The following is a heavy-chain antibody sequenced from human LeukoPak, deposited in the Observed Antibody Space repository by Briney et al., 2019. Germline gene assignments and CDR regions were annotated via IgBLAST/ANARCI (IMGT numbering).Heavy chain of an antibody. D-gene: IGHD3-3*01. Sequence: GGSLRLSCAASGLTFSSHAMHWVRRAPGKGLDWVAVILYTGNEIYYEDSVRGRFTISRDNSKNTLYLQMNSLRADDTGVYYCARGLGNYNVWSRNYRGSPILYYHAMDVWGQGATVTVSS. CDR1: GLTFSSHA. V-gene: IGHV3-33*01. CDR3: ARGLGNYNVWSRNYRGSPILYYHAMDV. J-gene: IGHJ6*02. CDR2: ILYTGNEI.